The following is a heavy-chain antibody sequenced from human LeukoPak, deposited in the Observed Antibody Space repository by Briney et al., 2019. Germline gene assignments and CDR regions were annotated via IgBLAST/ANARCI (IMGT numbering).Heavy chain of an antibody. D-gene: IGHD1-14*01. Sequence: ASVKVSCKASGYAFTGYYIHWVRQAPGQGLEWMGWVNPNSGGTNYAQNFQGRVTVTRDTSISTAYMELSRLRSDDTAVYYCAREGAHRLENPRKGIFDPWGQGTLVTVSS. V-gene: IGHV1-2*02. CDR2: VNPNSGGT. CDR1: GYAFTGYY. CDR3: AREGAHRLENPRKGIFDP. J-gene: IGHJ5*02.